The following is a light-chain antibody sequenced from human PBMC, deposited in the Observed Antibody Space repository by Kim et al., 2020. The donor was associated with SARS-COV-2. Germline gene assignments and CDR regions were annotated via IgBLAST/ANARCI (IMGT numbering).Light chain of an antibody. CDR2: TNN. Sequence: RVTISCSGSSSNIETNSVNWYQHLPGTAPRLLIHTNNQRPSGVPDRFSGSRSGTSASLAISGLQSEDEADYYCAAWDDSLNGYVVFGGGTQLTVL. CDR3: AAWDDSLNGYVV. V-gene: IGLV1-44*01. J-gene: IGLJ2*01. CDR1: SSNIETNS.